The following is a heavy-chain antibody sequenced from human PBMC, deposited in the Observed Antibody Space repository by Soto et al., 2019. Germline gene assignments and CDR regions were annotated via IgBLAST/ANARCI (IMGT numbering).Heavy chain of an antibody. V-gene: IGHV4-34*01. CDR1: GGSFSGYY. D-gene: IGHD6-25*01. J-gene: IGHJ6*02. CDR3: ARCGRRLYYYYYYGMDV. CDR2: INHSGST. Sequence: SEILSLTCAVYGGSFSGYYWSWIRQPPGKGLEWIGEINHSGSTNYNPSLKSRVTISVDTSKNQFSLKLSSVTAADTAVYYCARCGRRLYYYYYYGMDVWGQGTTVTVSS.